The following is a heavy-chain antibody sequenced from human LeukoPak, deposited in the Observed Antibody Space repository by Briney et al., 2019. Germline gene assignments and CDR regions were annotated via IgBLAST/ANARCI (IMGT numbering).Heavy chain of an antibody. CDR2: INHSGST. V-gene: IGHV4-34*01. CDR1: GGSFSGYY. Sequence: SETLSLTCAVYGGSFSGYYWSWIRQPPGKGLEWIGEINHSGSTNYNPSLKSRVTISVDRSKNQFSLKLSSVTAADTAVYYCARDNDGSGSYYLHWGQGTLVTVSS. CDR3: ARDNDGSGSYYLH. J-gene: IGHJ4*02. D-gene: IGHD3-10*01.